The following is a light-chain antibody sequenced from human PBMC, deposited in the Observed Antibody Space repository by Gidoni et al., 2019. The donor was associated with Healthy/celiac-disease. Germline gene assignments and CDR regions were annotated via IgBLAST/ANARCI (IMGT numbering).Light chain of an antibody. Sequence: DIQMTQSPSTLSASVGDRGTITCRASQSISSWLAWYQQKPGKAPKLLIYKASSLESGVPSRFSGSGSGKEFTLTISSLQPDDFATYYCQQYNSYSWTFGQGTKVEIK. J-gene: IGKJ1*01. V-gene: IGKV1-5*03. CDR3: QQYNSYSWT. CDR1: QSISSW. CDR2: KAS.